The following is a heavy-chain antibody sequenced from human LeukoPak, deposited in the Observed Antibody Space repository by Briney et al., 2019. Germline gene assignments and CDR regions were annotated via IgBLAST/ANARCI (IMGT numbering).Heavy chain of an antibody. J-gene: IGHJ4*02. D-gene: IGHD6-19*01. CDR2: INPNSGGT. Sequence: GASVKVSCKASGYTFTGYYMHWVRQAPGQGLEWMGWINPNSGGTNYAQKFQGRVTMTGDTSISTAYMELSRLRSDDTAVYYCARSYSSGWYVFDYWGQGTLVTVSS. CDR3: ARSYSSGWYVFDY. CDR1: GYTFTGYY. V-gene: IGHV1-2*02.